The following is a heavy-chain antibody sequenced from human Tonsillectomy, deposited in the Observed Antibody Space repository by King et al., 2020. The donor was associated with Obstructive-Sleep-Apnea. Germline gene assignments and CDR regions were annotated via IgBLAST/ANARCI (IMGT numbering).Heavy chain of an antibody. CDR3: ARDGGYSSSHTVGY. D-gene: IGHD6-13*01. V-gene: IGHV3-48*01. Sequence: VQLVESGGGLVQPGGSLRLSCAASGFTFSSYSMNWVRQAPGKGLEWVSYISSSSSTIYYADSVKGRFTISRDNAKNSLHLQMNSLRAEDTAVYYCARDGGYSSSHTVGYWGQGTLVTVSS. CDR2: ISSSSSTI. J-gene: IGHJ4*02. CDR1: GFTFSSYS.